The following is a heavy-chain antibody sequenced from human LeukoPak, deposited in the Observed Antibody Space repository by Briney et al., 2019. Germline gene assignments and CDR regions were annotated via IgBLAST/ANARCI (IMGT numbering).Heavy chain of an antibody. CDR1: GFTFSSYA. CDR2: TSYDGSDK. D-gene: IGHD4-17*01. J-gene: IGHJ6*02. CDR3: ARVGTVTHYYYYGMDV. V-gene: IGHV3-30*04. Sequence: GGSLRLSCAASGFTFSSYAMHWVRQAPGKGLEWVAVTSYDGSDKYYADSVKGRFTISRDNSKNTTYLQMNSLRAEDTAVYYCARVGTVTHYYYYGMDVWGQGTTVTVSS.